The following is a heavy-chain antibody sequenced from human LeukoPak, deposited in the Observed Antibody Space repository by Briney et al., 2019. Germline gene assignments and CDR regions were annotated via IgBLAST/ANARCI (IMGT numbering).Heavy chain of an antibody. CDR1: GFTFSSYA. V-gene: IGHV3-30-3*01. D-gene: IGHD6-13*01. J-gene: IGHJ6*02. CDR2: ISYDGSNK. Sequence: PGGSLRLSCAASGFTFSSYAMHWVRQAPGKGLEWVAVISYDGSNKYYADSVKGRFTISRDNSKNTLYLQMNSLRAEDTAVYYCARGEQQLDYFSYYGLDVWGQGTTVTVSS. CDR3: ARGEQQLDYFSYYGLDV.